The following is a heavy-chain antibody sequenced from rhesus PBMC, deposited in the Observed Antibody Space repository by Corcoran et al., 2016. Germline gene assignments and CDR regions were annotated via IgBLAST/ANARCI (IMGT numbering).Heavy chain of an antibody. J-gene: IGHJ2*01. CDR3: AKYGSSYPRYFDI. D-gene: IGHD4-29*01. Sequence: VQLVQSGAHVKRPGESLKISCKTSGSSFTTYCHSWVRPTPGPGPGWMGAIDPSACDTRYSPAFQGQVTISADKSISTAYLQWSRLKASDSATYYCAKYGSSYPRYFDIWGPGTPITISS. CDR1: GSSFTTYC. V-gene: IGHV5-2*01. CDR2: IDPSACDT.